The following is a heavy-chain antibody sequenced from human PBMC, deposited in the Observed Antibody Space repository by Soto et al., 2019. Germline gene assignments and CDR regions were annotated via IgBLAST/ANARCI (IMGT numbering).Heavy chain of an antibody. J-gene: IGHJ3*02. CDR1: GFRFSNYW. Sequence: GGSLSLSCVASGFRFSNYWMTWVRQAPGRGLEWVANINQDGSEKYYVDSVKGRFTISRDNAKNSLYLQMNSLRAEDTAVYYCARDRRGGTYLDAFDIWGQGTMVTVSS. CDR3: ARDRRGGTYLDAFDI. D-gene: IGHD1-26*01. CDR2: INQDGSEK. V-gene: IGHV3-7*01.